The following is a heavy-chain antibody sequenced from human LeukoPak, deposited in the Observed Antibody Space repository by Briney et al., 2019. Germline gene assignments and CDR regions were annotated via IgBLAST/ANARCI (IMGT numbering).Heavy chain of an antibody. D-gene: IGHD3-10*01. CDR1: GYTFTGYY. J-gene: IGHJ4*02. CDR3: ARVGLGHYGSGSLPFDY. CDR2: INPNSGGT. Sequence: ASVKVSCKASGYTFTGYYMHWVRQAPGQGLEWMGWINPNSGGTNYAQKFQGRVTMTRDTSISTAYMELSRLRSDDTAVYYCARVGLGHYGSGSLPFDYWGQGTLVTVSS. V-gene: IGHV1-2*02.